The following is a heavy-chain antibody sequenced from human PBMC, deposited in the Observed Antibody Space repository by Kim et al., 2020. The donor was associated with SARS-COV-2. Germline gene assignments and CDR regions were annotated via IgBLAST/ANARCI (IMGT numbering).Heavy chain of an antibody. CDR2: ISFDGKNK. V-gene: IGHV3-30*04. D-gene: IGHD2-2*01. CDR3: ARGSSEIVLVPTPLGD. Sequence: GGSLRLSCAASGFTFTKYAFHWVRQAPGKGLEWVAVISFDGKNKFYADSVQGRFTISRDDSKNTLFLQMNNLRTADTAVYYCARGSSEIVLVPTPLGDWGQGTLVTVSS. CDR1: GFTFTKYA. J-gene: IGHJ4*02.